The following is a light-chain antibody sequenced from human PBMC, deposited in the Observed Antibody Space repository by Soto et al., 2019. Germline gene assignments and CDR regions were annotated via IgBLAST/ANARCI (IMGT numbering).Light chain of an antibody. CDR1: QSVNIY. J-gene: IGKJ4*01. V-gene: IGKV3D-15*01. CDR3: QQYDDWLRLT. Sequence: EIVMTQSPATLSVSPGERATLSCRASQSVNIYFACYQQKPRQAPRLLIFGASSRATGIPARFSGSGSGTEFNLTISSLQSEDFAVYFCQQYDDWLRLTFGGGTKVDI. CDR2: GAS.